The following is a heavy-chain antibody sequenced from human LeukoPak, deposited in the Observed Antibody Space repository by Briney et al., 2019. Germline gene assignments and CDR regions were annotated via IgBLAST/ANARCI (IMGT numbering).Heavy chain of an antibody. CDR2: IYTSGST. CDR3: ARELNYYDSSGYYYSWFDP. V-gene: IGHV4-4*07. Sequence: SETLSLTCTLSGGSISSYYWSWIRQPAGKGLEWIGRIYTSGSTNYNPSLKSRVTMSVDTSQNQCSLKLSSVTAEDTAVYYCARELNYYDSSGYYYSWFDPWGERTLVTVSS. J-gene: IGHJ5*02. D-gene: IGHD3-22*01. CDR1: GGSISSYY.